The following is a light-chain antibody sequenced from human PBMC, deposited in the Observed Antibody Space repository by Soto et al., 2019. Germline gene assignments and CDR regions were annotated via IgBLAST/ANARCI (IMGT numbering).Light chain of an antibody. J-gene: IGKJ4*01. CDR3: QQRSNWPSLT. V-gene: IGKV1-39*01. CDR1: QIISTY. CDR2: AAS. Sequence: DLQMTQFPSSMSASLGDRVNITRRASQIISTYLNWYQQRSGKAPKLLIYAASSLQSGVPSRFSGSGSETDFTLTISSLEPEDSAVYYCQQRSNWPSLTFGGGTKVDIK.